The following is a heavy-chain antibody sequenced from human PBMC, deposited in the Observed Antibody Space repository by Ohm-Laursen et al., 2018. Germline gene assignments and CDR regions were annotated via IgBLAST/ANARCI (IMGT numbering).Heavy chain of an antibody. CDR3: VRESSTSSLGMDV. V-gene: IGHV1-2*02. J-gene: IGHJ6*02. CDR1: GYTFTGYY. D-gene: IGHD2-2*01. CDR2: ITPNSGGT. Sequence: ASVTVSCQASGYTFTGYYMHWVRQAPGHGLEWMGWITPNSGGTNYAQKFQGKVTMTRDTSISTAYMELSRLRTEDTAVYYCVRESSTSSLGMDVWGQGTTVTVSS.